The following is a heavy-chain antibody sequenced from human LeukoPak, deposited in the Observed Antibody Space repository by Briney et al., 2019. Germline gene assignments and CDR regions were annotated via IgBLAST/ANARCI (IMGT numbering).Heavy chain of an antibody. CDR3: AKDLEAGATPGEAFDM. CDR2: ISGSGGKT. CDR1: GLTFSSYA. D-gene: IGHD1-26*01. Sequence: GGSLRLSCAASGLTFSSYAMTWAREAPGKGLEWVSGISGSGGKTYYADSVKGRFTISRDNSKNTLFLQMNSLRAEDTAVYYCAKDLEAGATPGEAFDMWGQGTMVTVSS. J-gene: IGHJ3*02. V-gene: IGHV3-23*01.